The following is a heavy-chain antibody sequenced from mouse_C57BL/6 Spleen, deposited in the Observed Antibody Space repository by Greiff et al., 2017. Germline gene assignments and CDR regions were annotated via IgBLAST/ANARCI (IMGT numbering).Heavy chain of an antibody. J-gene: IGHJ2*01. CDR1: GFTFSSYA. Sequence: VQLQQSGGGLVKPGGSLKLSCAASGFTFSSYAMSWVRQTPEKRLEWVATISDGGSYTYYPDNVKGRFTISRDNAKNNLYLQMSHLKSEDTAMYYCARDVYYGTLYYFDYWGQGTTLTVSS. V-gene: IGHV5-4*01. CDR2: ISDGGSYT. D-gene: IGHD2-1*01. CDR3: ARDVYYGTLYYFDY.